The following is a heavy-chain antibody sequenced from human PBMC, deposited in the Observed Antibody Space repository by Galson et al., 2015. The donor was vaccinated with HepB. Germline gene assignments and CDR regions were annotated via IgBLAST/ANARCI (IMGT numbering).Heavy chain of an antibody. CDR1: GFTFSSYW. CDR2: LKGDGSEK. CDR3: VRAVGGGGAY. J-gene: IGHJ4*02. D-gene: IGHD1-26*01. Sequence: SLRLSCAGSGFTFSSYWMSWVRQAAGKGPEWVANLKGDGSEKYYVDSVKGRFIISRDNAKNSLYLQMNSLRVEDTAVYYCVRAVGGGGAYWGQGTLVTVSS. V-gene: IGHV3-7*01.